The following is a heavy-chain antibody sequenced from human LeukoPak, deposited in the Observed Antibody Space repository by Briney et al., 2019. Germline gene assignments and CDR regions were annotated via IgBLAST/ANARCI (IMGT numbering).Heavy chain of an antibody. V-gene: IGHV3-48*01. Sequence: GGSLRLSCAASGFTFSSYSMNWVRQAPGKGLEWVSYISSSGSTIYYADSVKGRFTISRDNAKNSLYLQMNSLRAEDTAVYYCARRIGQWLARMNWYFDLWGRGTLVTVSS. CDR1: GFTFSSYS. CDR3: ARRIGQWLARMNWYFDL. D-gene: IGHD6-19*01. CDR2: ISSSGSTI. J-gene: IGHJ2*01.